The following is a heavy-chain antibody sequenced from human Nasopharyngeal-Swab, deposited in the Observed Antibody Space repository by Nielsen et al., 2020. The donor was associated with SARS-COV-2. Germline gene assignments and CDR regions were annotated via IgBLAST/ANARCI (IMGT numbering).Heavy chain of an antibody. Sequence: GESLKISWAASGFTFNNYNFNWVRPAPGKGLEWVSSISSSSSYIYYADSVKGRFTISRDNAKNSLYLQMNSLRAEDTAVYYCARDGLDYDFWSAYFMDVWGQGTTVTVSS. CDR2: ISSSSSYI. V-gene: IGHV3-21*01. CDR1: GFTFNNYN. CDR3: ARDGLDYDFWSAYFMDV. D-gene: IGHD3-3*01. J-gene: IGHJ6*02.